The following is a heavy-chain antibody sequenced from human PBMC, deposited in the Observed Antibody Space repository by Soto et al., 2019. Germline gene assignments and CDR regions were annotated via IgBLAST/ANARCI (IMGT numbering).Heavy chain of an antibody. Sequence: SETLSLTCSVSGDSISSGYWSWIRQPPGKGLEWIGKIYYTGSTDYNPSLKSRVTISVDTSNEEVSLNLGSVTAADTAVYFCARSDYVYCSGGSCSFDLWGQGTLVTVSS. J-gene: IGHJ4*02. V-gene: IGHV4-59*01. D-gene: IGHD2-15*01. CDR3: ARSDYVYCSGGSCSFDL. CDR2: IYYTGST. CDR1: GDSISSGY.